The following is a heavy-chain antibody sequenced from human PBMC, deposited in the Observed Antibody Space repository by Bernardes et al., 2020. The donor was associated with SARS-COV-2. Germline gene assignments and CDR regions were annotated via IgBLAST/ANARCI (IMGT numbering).Heavy chain of an antibody. J-gene: IGHJ5*02. CDR3: AKVALGYCSSTSCPNWFDP. Sequence: GGSLRLSCAASGFTFSSYAMSWVRQAPGKGLEWVSAISGSGGSTYYADSVKGRFTISRDNSKNTLYLQMNSLRAEDTAVYYCAKVALGYCSSTSCPNWFDPWGQGTLVTVSS. V-gene: IGHV3-23*01. CDR2: ISGSGGST. D-gene: IGHD2-2*01. CDR1: GFTFSSYA.